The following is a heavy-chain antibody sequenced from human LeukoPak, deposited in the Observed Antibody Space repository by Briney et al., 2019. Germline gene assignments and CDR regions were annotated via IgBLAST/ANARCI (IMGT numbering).Heavy chain of an antibody. Sequence: GGSLRLSCATSGFTFSSSAMHWVRQATDKGLEWVAFIGYDGGNRHYADSVKGRFSISKDNSKNTLYLQMNSLRAEDTAVYYCAKKGEVVFEYWGQGTLVTVSS. CDR3: AKKGEVVFEY. CDR2: IGYDGGNR. V-gene: IGHV3-30*02. D-gene: IGHD3-22*01. J-gene: IGHJ4*02. CDR1: GFTFSSSA.